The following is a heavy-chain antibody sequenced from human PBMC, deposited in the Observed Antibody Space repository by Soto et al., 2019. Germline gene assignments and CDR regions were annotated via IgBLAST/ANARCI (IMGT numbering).Heavy chain of an antibody. CDR1: GFTFNDFE. Sequence: PGGSLRLSCGVSGFTFNDFEMNWVRPAPGKGPEWLAYIDGSGATKKYADSVRGRFTISRDNPNNSLFLQMSSLSAADTAIYYCARGFGRFNYWGKGTLVSVSS. V-gene: IGHV3-48*03. CDR3: ARGFGRFNY. J-gene: IGHJ4*02. D-gene: IGHD3-10*01. CDR2: IDGSGATK.